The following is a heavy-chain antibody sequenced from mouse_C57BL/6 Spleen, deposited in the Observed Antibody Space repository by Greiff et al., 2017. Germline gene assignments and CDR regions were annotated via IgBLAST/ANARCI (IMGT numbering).Heavy chain of an antibody. Sequence: QVQLQQPGAELVMPGASVKLSCKASGYTFTSYWMHWVKQRPGQGLEWIGEIDPSDSYTNYNQKFKGKSTLTVDKSSSTAYMQLSSLTSEDSAVYYWARGGVFDYWGQGTTLTVSS. V-gene: IGHV1-69*01. CDR3: ARGGVFDY. CDR2: IDPSDSYT. CDR1: GYTFTSYW. J-gene: IGHJ2*01.